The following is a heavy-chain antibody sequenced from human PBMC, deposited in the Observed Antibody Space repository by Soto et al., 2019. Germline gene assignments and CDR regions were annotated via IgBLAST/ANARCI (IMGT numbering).Heavy chain of an antibody. CDR2: IYNGQYR. V-gene: IGHV4-61*03. Sequence: PSEPLCLTCTASSGTVNYDNYYWSWIRQPPGKGLEWIACIYNGQYRKYIPSLKSRVTISSNPSKNNFSLRLNSVSAADTAVYYCSRDDFHNDSATFDIDHRCRDAMVTVPS. J-gene: IGHJ1*01. CDR1: SGTVNYDNYY. D-gene: IGHD3-9*01. CDR3: SRDDFHNDSATFDIDH.